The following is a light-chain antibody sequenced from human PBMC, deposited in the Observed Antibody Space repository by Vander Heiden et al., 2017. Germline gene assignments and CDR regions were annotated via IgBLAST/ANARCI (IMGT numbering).Light chain of an antibody. J-gene: IGKJ2*01. V-gene: IGKV1-5*03. Sequence: DIQITQSPSTLSASVGDRVTITCRASQYIGSRVAWYQQKPGKAPNLLIYQASTLGTGVPSRFSGSGSGTEFTLTISSLQPDDFATYYCQQYNTYHTFGQGTKLEIK. CDR3: QQYNTYHT. CDR1: QYIGSR. CDR2: QAS.